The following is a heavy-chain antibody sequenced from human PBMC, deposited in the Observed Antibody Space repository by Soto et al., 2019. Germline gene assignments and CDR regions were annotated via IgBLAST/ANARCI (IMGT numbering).Heavy chain of an antibody. CDR3: ARVMGGWQEHDY. CDR1: GGSISSYY. CDR2: IYYSGST. V-gene: IGHV4-59*01. Sequence: PSETLSLTCTVSGGSISSYYWSWIGQPGGKGLEWIGYIYYSGSTNYNPYLKSRVTISVETAKKQFSPKLSSVTAADTAVYSCARVMGGWQEHDYWGQRTLVTVS. D-gene: IGHD6-19*01. J-gene: IGHJ4*02.